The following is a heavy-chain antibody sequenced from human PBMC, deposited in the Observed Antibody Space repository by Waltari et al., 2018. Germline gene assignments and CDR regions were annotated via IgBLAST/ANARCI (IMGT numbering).Heavy chain of an antibody. CDR3: ARDRGRGLYPDS. CDR1: GDSMGSRDV. Sequence: QLQLQQSGPGLVKPSESLSPTCVVSGDSMGSRDVWSWVRQSPGKGLEWIGQVHRSGRTNYNPSLASRVTMSIDTSSNQFSLKVPSPTAADTAIYYCARDRGRGLYPDSWGQGILVTVSP. D-gene: IGHD2-15*01. CDR2: VHRSGRT. V-gene: IGHV4-4*02. J-gene: IGHJ4*02.